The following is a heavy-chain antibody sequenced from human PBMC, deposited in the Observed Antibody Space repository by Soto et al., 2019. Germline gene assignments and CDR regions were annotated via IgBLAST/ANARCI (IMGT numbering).Heavy chain of an antibody. Sequence: ASVKVSCKVSGYTLTGLSMHWVRQAPGKGLEWMGGFDPETGETIYAQRFQGRVTVTEDTSTDTVYMELSSLRSEDTAMYYCTRPSSGYMAYWGQGTLVTVSS. CDR3: TRPSSGYMAY. D-gene: IGHD3-22*01. V-gene: IGHV1-24*01. CDR2: FDPETGET. CDR1: GYTLTGLS. J-gene: IGHJ4*02.